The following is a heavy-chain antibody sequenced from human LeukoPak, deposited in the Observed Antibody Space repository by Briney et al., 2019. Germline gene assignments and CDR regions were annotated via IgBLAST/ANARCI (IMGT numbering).Heavy chain of an antibody. Sequence: GGSLRLSCAASGFTFSSYWMSWVRQAPGKGLEWVANIKQDGSEKYYVDSVKGRFTISRDNAKNSLYLQMNSLRAEDTAVYYCARDRLRYFDWLLSEVDAFDIWGQGTMSPSLQ. CDR2: IKQDGSEK. D-gene: IGHD3-9*01. J-gene: IGHJ3*02. CDR1: GFTFSSYW. CDR3: ARDRLRYFDWLLSEVDAFDI. V-gene: IGHV3-7*03.